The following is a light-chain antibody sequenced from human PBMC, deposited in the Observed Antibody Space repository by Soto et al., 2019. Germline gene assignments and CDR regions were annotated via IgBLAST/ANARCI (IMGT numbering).Light chain of an antibody. J-gene: IGLJ1*01. V-gene: IGLV2-14*01. CDR2: DVS. Sequence: QSALTQPASVSGSPGQSITISCTGTSSDVGGYNYVSWYQQHPGKAPKLMIYDVSHRPSGVSNRFPGSKSGNTASLTISGRQAEDEADYYCSSYTSSSTPRFGTGTKLTVL. CDR3: SSYTSSSTPR. CDR1: SSDVGGYNY.